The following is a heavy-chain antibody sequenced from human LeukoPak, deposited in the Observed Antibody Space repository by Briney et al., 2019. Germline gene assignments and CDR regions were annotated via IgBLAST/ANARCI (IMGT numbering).Heavy chain of an antibody. Sequence: PGGSLRLSCAASGFTFSSYWMSWVRQAPGKGLEWVANIKQDGSEKYYVDSVKGRFTISRDNAKNSLYLQMNSLRAEDTAVYYCARERVARGYYDSSGYPHPEYFQHWGQGTLVTVSS. J-gene: IGHJ1*01. CDR1: GFTFSSYW. CDR3: ARERVARGYYDSSGYPHPEYFQH. CDR2: IKQDGSEK. D-gene: IGHD3-22*01. V-gene: IGHV3-7*01.